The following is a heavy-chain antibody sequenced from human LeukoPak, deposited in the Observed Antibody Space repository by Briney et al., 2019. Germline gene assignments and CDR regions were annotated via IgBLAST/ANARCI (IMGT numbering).Heavy chain of an antibody. J-gene: IGHJ4*02. CDR3: AKSAAAIFDY. CDR2: ISYDGSNK. D-gene: IGHD2-2*01. Sequence: PGRSLRLSCAASGFTFSSYGMHWVRQAPGKGLEWVAVISYDGSNKYYADSVKGRFTISRDNSKNTLYLQMNSLRAEDTAVYYCAKSAAAIFDYWGQGTLVTVSS. CDR1: GFTFSSYG. V-gene: IGHV3-30*18.